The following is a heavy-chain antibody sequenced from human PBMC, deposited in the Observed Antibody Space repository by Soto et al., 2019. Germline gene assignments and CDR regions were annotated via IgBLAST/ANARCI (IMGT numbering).Heavy chain of an antibody. CDR1: GYTFTSYY. Sequence: WASVKVSCKASGYTFTSYYMHWVRQAPGQGLEWMGIINPSGGSTSYAQKFQGRVTMTRDTSTSTVYMELSSLRSEDTAVYYCASPGGYSYGYDAFDIWGQGTMVTVSS. V-gene: IGHV1-46*01. D-gene: IGHD5-18*01. CDR3: ASPGGYSYGYDAFDI. J-gene: IGHJ3*02. CDR2: INPSGGST.